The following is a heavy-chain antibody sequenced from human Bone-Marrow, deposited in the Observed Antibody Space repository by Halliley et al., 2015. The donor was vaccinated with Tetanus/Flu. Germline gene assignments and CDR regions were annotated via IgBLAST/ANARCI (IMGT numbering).Heavy chain of an antibody. CDR2: IYPGVSDT. CDR1: GYSFTTHW. J-gene: IGHJ4*02. CDR3: ARLGGAFDFWSGFPFDS. D-gene: IGHD3-3*01. V-gene: IGHV5-51*01. Sequence: QLVQSGAEVRKPGESLKISCKTSGYSFTTHWIAWVRQMPGKGLEYMGIIYPGVSDTRYRPSFQGQVTISADKSVSTAYLQWRSLKASDPAMYYCARLGGAFDFWSGFPFDSWGQGTLVTVSS.